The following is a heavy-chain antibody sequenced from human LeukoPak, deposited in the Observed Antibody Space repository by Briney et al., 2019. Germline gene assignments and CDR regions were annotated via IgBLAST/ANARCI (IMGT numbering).Heavy chain of an antibody. CDR2: INHSGST. D-gene: IGHD2-8*02. Sequence: SETLSLTCAVYGGSFSGYYWSWIRQPPGKGLEWIGEINHSGSTNYNPSLKSRVTISVDTSKNQFSLKLSSVTAADTAVYYRARKPPWYYFDYWGQGTLVTVSS. J-gene: IGHJ4*02. V-gene: IGHV4-34*01. CDR1: GGSFSGYY. CDR3: ARKPPWYYFDY.